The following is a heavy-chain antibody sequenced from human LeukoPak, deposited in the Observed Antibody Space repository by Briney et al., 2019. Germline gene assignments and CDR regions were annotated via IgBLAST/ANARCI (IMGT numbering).Heavy chain of an antibody. CDR1: GFTVSSYY. Sequence: GGSLRLSCAASGFTVSSYYMSWVRQAPGKGLVWVSVIYSDGSTYYADSVKGWFTISRDNSKNTLYLQMNSLRAEDTAVYYCAKDRAYSSSWSLDYWGQGTLVTVSS. J-gene: IGHJ4*02. V-gene: IGHV3-53*01. CDR2: IYSDGST. D-gene: IGHD6-13*01. CDR3: AKDRAYSSSWSLDY.